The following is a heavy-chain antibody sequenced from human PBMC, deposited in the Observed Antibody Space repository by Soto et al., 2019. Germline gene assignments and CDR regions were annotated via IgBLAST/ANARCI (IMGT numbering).Heavy chain of an antibody. CDR2: INPILSMS. CDR1: GDTFSFYT. V-gene: IGHV1-69*02. D-gene: IGHD3-10*02. Sequence: QVQLVQSGVEVKKPGSSVKVSCKASGDTFSFYTVNWVRQAPVLGLEWMGRINPILSMSNYAQKFQGRVTIFADKSTSTAYMELSSLSADDTAMYYCATSHCSGSRAVEHGCHGALGTVSS. CDR3: ATSHCSGSRAVEH. J-gene: IGHJ1*01.